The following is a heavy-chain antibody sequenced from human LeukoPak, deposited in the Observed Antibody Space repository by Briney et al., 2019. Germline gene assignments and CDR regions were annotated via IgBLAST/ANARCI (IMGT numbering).Heavy chain of an antibody. Sequence: GSLGLSCAASGFTLGSYSMNWVRQAPGKGLEWLSFISSSSATIYSADSVKGRFTISRDNAKNSLYLQMNSLRAEDTALYYRARVQMTSVTTGFDYWGQGTLVTVSS. CDR3: ARVQMTSVTTGFDY. CDR1: GFTLGSYS. CDR2: ISSSSATI. V-gene: IGHV3-48*01. D-gene: IGHD4-11*01. J-gene: IGHJ4*02.